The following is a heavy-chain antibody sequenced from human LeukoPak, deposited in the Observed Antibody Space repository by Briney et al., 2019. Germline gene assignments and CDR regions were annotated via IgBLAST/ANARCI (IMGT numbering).Heavy chain of an antibody. Sequence: YPGGSLRLSCAASGFTVSSNYMSWVRQAPGKGLEWVSVIYSGGSTYYADSVKGRFTISRHNSKNTLYLQMNSLRAEDTAVYYCARVSSSGNSYYYYYGMDVWGQGTTVTVSS. CDR1: GFTVSSNY. CDR3: ARVSSSGNSYYYYYGMDV. J-gene: IGHJ6*02. CDR2: IYSGGST. D-gene: IGHD3-22*01. V-gene: IGHV3-53*04.